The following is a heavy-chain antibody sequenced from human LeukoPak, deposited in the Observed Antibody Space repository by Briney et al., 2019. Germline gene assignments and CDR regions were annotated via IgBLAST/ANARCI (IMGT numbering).Heavy chain of an antibody. CDR1: GDSIISDDYY. Sequence: SETLSLTCTVSGDSIISDDYYWAWLRQPPGKGLEWIGSIHYSGIPYYSASLKSRVTISIDTSKSQFSLKVNSVTAADTAVYCCARDSRYDSTGHSPWGQGSLVTVSS. CDR3: ARDSRYDSTGHSP. D-gene: IGHD3-22*01. V-gene: IGHV4-39*07. CDR2: IHYSGIP. J-gene: IGHJ5*02.